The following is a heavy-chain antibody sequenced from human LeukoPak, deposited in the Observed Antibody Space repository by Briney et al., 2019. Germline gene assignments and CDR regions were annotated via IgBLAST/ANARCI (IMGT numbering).Heavy chain of an antibody. J-gene: IGHJ4*02. CDR1: GFPFSSYA. Sequence: PGGSLRLSCAASGFPFSSYAMSWVRQAPGKGLEWVSAISGSGGSTYYADSVKGRFTISRDNSKNTLYLQMDSLRAEDTAVYYCAKDLYGDYVNPFGGYFDYWGQGTLVTVSS. V-gene: IGHV3-23*01. CDR2: ISGSGGST. D-gene: IGHD4-17*01. CDR3: AKDLYGDYVNPFGGYFDY.